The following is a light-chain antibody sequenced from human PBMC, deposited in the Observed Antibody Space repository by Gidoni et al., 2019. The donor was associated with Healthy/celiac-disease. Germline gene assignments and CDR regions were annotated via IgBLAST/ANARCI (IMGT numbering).Light chain of an antibody. CDR3: QQYYSTPPT. CDR1: QSVLYSSNNKNY. J-gene: IGKJ4*01. CDR2: WAS. V-gene: IGKV4-1*01. Sequence: DIVMTQSPDSLAVSLGERATINCKSSQSVLYSSNNKNYVAWYQQKPGQPPKLLIYWASTRESGVPDQFSGSGSGTDFTLTISSLQAEDVAVYYCQQYYSTPPTFGGGTKVEIK.